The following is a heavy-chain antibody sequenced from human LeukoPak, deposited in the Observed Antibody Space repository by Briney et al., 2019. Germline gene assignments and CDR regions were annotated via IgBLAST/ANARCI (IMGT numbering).Heavy chain of an antibody. CDR3: ARASSSWFPFDY. CDR1: GGSISSSSYY. V-gene: IGHV4-39*07. J-gene: IGHJ4*02. Sequence: SETLSLTCTVSGGSISSSSYYWGWIRQPPGKGLEWIGSIYYSGSTYYNPSLKSRVSKSVGTSKNQFSLKLSSVTAADTAVYYCARASSSWFPFDYWGQGTLVTVSS. D-gene: IGHD6-13*01. CDR2: IYYSGST.